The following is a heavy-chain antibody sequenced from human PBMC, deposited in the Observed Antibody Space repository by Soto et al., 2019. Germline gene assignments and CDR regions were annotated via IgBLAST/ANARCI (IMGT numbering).Heavy chain of an antibody. V-gene: IGHV3-23*01. J-gene: IGHJ6*02. Sequence: LRLSCAASGFRFSSYAMSWVRQAPGKGLEWVSAISGSGGSTYYADSVKGRFTISRDNSKNTLYLQMNSLRAEDTAVYYCANRDTSMITRYYYGMDVWGQGTTVTVSS. CDR1: GFRFSSYA. CDR3: ANRDTSMITRYYYGMDV. CDR2: ISGSGGST. D-gene: IGHD5-18*01.